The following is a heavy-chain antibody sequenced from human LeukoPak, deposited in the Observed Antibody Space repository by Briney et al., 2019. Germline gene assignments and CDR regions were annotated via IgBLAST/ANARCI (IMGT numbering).Heavy chain of an antibody. CDR3: ARDPESSGYWGGG. CDR1: GYSFTNYY. CDR2: INPSSGST. D-gene: IGHD3-22*01. Sequence: ASVKVSCKASGYSFTNYYMHWVRQAPGQGLEWMGIINPSSGSTSYTQKFQGRVSVTRDTSTSTVYMELSSLRCEDTAVYYCARDPESSGYWGGGWGQGTLVTVCS. V-gene: IGHV1-46*01. J-gene: IGHJ4*02.